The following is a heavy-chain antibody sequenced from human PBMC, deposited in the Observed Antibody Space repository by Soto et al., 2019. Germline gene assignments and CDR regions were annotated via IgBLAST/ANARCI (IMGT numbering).Heavy chain of an antibody. D-gene: IGHD1-7*01. V-gene: IGHV1-69*10. CDR2: IIPILGIA. J-gene: IGHJ4*02. Sequence: ASVKVSYKASGGTFISYAISWVRQAPGQGLEWMGGIIPILGIANYAQKFQGRVTITADKSTSTAYMELSSLRSEDTAGYYCSSIERSPDDWNYSGIDYWGQGTLVPVSS. CDR1: GGTFISYA. CDR3: SSIERSPDDWNYSGIDY.